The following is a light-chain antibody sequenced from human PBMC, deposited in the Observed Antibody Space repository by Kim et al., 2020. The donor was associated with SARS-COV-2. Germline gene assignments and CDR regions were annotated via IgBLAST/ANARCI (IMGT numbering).Light chain of an antibody. J-gene: IGKJ2*01. CDR1: EDIGNH. V-gene: IGKV1-33*01. CDR2: DVS. CDR3: QQYEDLPYT. Sequence: DIQMTQSPSSLAASVGDRITITCQASEDIGNHLNWFQQKPGKAPKLLIYDVSTLERGVPTRFSGGISWTDYTFTISSLQPEDIATYFCQQYEDLPYTFGRGTKLEI.